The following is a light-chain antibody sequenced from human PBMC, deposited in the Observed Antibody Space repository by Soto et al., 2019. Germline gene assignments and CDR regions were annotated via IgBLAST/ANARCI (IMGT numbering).Light chain of an antibody. CDR1: QSVGGSY. CDR3: QQRSDWPST. V-gene: IGKV3-11*01. CDR2: DAS. J-gene: IGKJ4*01. Sequence: EIVLTQSPATLSLSPGERATLSCRASQSVGGSYLAWYQQKPGQVPRLLIYDASTRAPGIPDRFSGSGSGTDFPLTISSLQPEDFAVYYCQQRSDWPSTFGGGTKVEIK.